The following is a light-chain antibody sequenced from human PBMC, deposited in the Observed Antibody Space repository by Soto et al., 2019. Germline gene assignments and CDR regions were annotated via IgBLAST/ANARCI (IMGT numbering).Light chain of an antibody. J-gene: IGLJ1*01. CDR2: DNN. CDR1: ISNIGNNF. V-gene: IGLV1-51*01. CDR3: GTWDGHLSTGLYV. Sequence: QSVLTQPPSVSAAPRQKVTISCSGSISNIGNNFVSWYQQLPGTAPKLLIYDNNQRPSGIPDRFSGSKSGTSATLGITGLQTGDEADYYCGTWDGHLSTGLYVFGTGTKVTVL.